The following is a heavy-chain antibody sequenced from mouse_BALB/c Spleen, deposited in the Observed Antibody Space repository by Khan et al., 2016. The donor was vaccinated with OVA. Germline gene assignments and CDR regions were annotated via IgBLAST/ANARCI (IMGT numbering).Heavy chain of an antibody. D-gene: IGHD1-1*01. Sequence: QMQLEESGAELARPGASVKMSCKASGFTFTSYTIHWIKERPGQGLEWIGYINPRYGYTNYNQKFKDKATLTTDKSSTTAYLQLSSLTSDVYAVNNNVRDEAYRRNDGWIAYWGQGTMVTVSA. CDR2: INPRYGYT. J-gene: IGHJ3*01. V-gene: IGHV1-4*01. CDR1: GFTFTSYT. CDR3: VRDEAYRRNDGWIAY.